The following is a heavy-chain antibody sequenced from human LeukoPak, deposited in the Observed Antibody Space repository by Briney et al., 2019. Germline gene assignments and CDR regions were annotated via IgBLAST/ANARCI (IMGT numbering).Heavy chain of an antibody. V-gene: IGHV4-38-2*02. D-gene: IGHD6-13*01. Sequence: LETLSPTCPVSGYSLSSGYYWGWIRQPPRKGLGGVGGIYHSGSTYYNPSLKSRVTISVDTSKNQFSLKLSSVTAADTAVYYCARDLIAAAGGSTFDYWGQGTLVTVSS. CDR3: ARDLIAAAGGSTFDY. CDR2: IYHSGST. J-gene: IGHJ4*02. CDR1: GYSLSSGYY.